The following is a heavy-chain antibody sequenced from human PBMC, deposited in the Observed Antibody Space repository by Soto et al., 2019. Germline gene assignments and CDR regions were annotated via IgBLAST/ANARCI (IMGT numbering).Heavy chain of an antibody. D-gene: IGHD3-10*01. CDR2: IYYSGST. J-gene: IGHJ5*02. CDR3: ARDLGNYPGSGSYYRGFNWFDP. Sequence: SETLSLTCTVSGGSISSYYWSWIRQPPGKGLEWIGYIYYSGSTNYNPSLKSRVTISVDTSKNQFSLKLSSVTAADTAVYYCARDLGNYPGSGSYYRGFNWFDPWGQGTLVTVSS. V-gene: IGHV4-59*01. CDR1: GGSISSYY.